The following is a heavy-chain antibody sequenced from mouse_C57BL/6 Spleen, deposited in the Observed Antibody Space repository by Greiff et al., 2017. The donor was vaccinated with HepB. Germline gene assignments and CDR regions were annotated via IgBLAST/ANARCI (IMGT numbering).Heavy chain of an antibody. CDR1: GYTFTSYG. D-gene: IGHD4-1*01. V-gene: IGHV1-81*01. Sequence: VQLVESGAELARPGASVKLSCKASGYTFTSYGISWVKQRTGQGLEWIGEIYPRSGNTYYNEKFKGKATLTADKSSSTAYMELRSLTSEDSAVYFCARWGTGTGAMDYWGQGTSVTVSS. J-gene: IGHJ4*01. CDR2: IYPRSGNT. CDR3: ARWGTGTGAMDY.